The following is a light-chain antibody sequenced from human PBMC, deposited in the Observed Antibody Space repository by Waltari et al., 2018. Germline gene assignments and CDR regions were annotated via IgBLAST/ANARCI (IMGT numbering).Light chain of an antibody. CDR2: HAS. CDR1: QSVSTY. V-gene: IGKV3-20*01. CDR3: QHYLRLPAT. Sequence: EIVLTQSPGTLSLSPGESATLSCRASQSVSTYLAWYQQKPGQAPRLLIYHASSRATGIPDRFSGSGSGTDFSLTISRLEPEDFAVYYCQHYLRLPATFGQGTKVEIK. J-gene: IGKJ1*01.